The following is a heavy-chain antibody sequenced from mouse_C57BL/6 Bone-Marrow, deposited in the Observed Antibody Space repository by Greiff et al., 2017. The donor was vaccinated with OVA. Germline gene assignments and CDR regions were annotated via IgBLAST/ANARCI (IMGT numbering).Heavy chain of an antibody. J-gene: IGHJ3*01. CDR3: TRDRGFLAY. CDR1: GFNFSSYA. Sequence: EVKLVESGEGLVKPGGSLKLSCAASGFNFSSYAMSWVRQTPEKRLEWVAYISSGGDYIYYADTVKGRFTISRDNARNTLYLQMSSLKSEDTAMYYCTRDRGFLAYWGQGTLVTVSA. CDR2: ISSGGDYI. V-gene: IGHV5-9-1*02.